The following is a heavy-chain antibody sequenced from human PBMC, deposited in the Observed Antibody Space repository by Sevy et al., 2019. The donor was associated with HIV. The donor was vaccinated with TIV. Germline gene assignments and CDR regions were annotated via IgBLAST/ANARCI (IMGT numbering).Heavy chain of an antibody. V-gene: IGHV1-18*01. CDR3: ARDPGIAARFDYYYYYMDV. CDR1: GYTFTSYG. D-gene: IGHD6-6*01. CDR2: ISAYNGNT. J-gene: IGHJ6*03. Sequence: ASVKVSCKASGYTFTSYGISWVRQAPGQGLEWMGWISAYNGNTNYAQKLQGRVTMTTDTSTSTAYMELRSLRSDDTAVYYRARDPGIAARFDYYYYYMDVWGKGTTVTVSS.